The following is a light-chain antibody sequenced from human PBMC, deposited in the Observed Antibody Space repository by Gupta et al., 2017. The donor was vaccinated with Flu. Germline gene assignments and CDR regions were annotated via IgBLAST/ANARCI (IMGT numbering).Light chain of an antibody. Sequence: SVGDRVTITCQASQDITNYLNWYQQKPGRAPKLLIYDASNLETGVPSRFSGSGSGTEFTFTINSLQTEDVATYYCQHYDSFPITFGQGTRLEI. CDR2: DAS. CDR1: QDITNY. CDR3: QHYDSFPIT. V-gene: IGKV1-33*01. J-gene: IGKJ5*01.